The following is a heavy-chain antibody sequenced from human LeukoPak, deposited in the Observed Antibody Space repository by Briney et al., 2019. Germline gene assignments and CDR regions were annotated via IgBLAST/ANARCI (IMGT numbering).Heavy chain of an antibody. CDR1: GFTFSSYA. CDR3: ARCSRERHYFYYYYHMDV. D-gene: IGHD3-10*02. J-gene: IGHJ6*03. CDR2: INHSGST. V-gene: IGHV4-34*08. Sequence: GSLRLSCAASGFTFSSYAMSWVRQPPGKGLEWLGEINHSGSTSYNPSLKSRVTMSVDTSKNQFSLKLTSVTAADTAVYYCARCSRERHYFYYYYHMDVWGTGTTVTVSS.